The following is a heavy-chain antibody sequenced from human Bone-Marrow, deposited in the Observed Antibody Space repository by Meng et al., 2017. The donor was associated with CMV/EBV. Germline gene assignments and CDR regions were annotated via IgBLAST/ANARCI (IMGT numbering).Heavy chain of an antibody. CDR3: ARAAGMTTVTRAYLGY. D-gene: IGHD4-11*01. J-gene: IGHJ4*02. Sequence: SVKVSCKASGGTFSSYAISWVRQAPGQGLEWMGGIIPIFGTANYAQKFQGRVTITTDESTSTAYMELRSLRSDDTAVYYCARAAGMTTVTRAYLGYWGQGTLVTVSS. CDR1: GGTFSSYA. V-gene: IGHV1-69*05. CDR2: IIPIFGTA.